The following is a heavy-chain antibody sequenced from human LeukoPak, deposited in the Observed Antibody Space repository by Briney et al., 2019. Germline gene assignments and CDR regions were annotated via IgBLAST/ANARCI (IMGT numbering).Heavy chain of an antibody. CDR3: ARDDATVTHLDY. CDR1: GFTFRSHW. J-gene: IGHJ4*02. CDR2: VKQDGTEK. D-gene: IGHD4-17*01. V-gene: IGHV3-7*01. Sequence: PGGSLRLSCAASGFTFRSHWMTWVRAAPGKGLEWVASVKQDGTEKHYVDSVKGRFTISRDNARSSLYLQMNSLTAEDTAVFYCARDDATVTHLDYWGQGTLVTVSS.